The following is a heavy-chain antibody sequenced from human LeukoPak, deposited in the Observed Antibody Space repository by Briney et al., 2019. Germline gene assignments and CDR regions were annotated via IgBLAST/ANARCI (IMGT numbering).Heavy chain of an antibody. D-gene: IGHD6-13*01. CDR3: ARDRGTVAAWYYFDY. Sequence: GRSLRLSCAASGFTFSSYAMHWVRQAPGRGLEWVATTRYDGSNKNYADSVKGRFTISRDNPKNTLYLQMNSLRAEDTAVYYCARDRGTVAAWYYFDYWGQGTLVTVSS. CDR2: TRYDGSNK. J-gene: IGHJ4*02. V-gene: IGHV3-33*01. CDR1: GFTFSSYA.